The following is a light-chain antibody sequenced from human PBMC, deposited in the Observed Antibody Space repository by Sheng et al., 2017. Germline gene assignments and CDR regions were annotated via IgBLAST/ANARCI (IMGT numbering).Light chain of an antibody. V-gene: IGKV3-20*01. Sequence: EIVLTQSPGTLSLSPGERATLSVQGPVRVLAAATLPGTSRILARLPGSSSMVHQAGPLASQDRFSGSGSGTDFTLTISRLEPEDFAMYYCQQSGTLITFGQGTRLEIK. CDR1: RVLAAAT. CDR3: QQSGTLIT. CDR2: VH. J-gene: IGKJ5*01.